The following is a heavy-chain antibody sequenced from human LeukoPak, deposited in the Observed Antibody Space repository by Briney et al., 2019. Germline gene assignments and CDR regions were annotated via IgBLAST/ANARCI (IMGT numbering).Heavy chain of an antibody. V-gene: IGHV4-59*01. J-gene: IGHJ4*02. Sequence: SETLSLTCTVSGGSISSYYWSWIRQPPGKGLEWIGYISYSGSTNYSPSLKGRVTISVDTSKNHFSLNLTTVTAADTAVYYCARTTTTFDDWGQGTLVTASS. CDR1: GGSISSYY. CDR2: ISYSGST. D-gene: IGHD4-11*01. CDR3: ARTTTTFDD.